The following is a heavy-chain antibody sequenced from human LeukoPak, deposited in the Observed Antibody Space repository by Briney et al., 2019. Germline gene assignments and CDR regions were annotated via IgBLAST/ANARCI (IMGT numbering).Heavy chain of an antibody. V-gene: IGHV1-69*04. CDR2: IIPILGIA. Sequence: SVKVSCKASGGTFSSYAISWVRQAPGQGLEWMGRIIPILGIANYAQKFQGRVTITADKSTSTAYMELSSLRSEDTAVYYCARARYYYDSSGYYPSDAFDIWGQGTMVTVSS. J-gene: IGHJ3*02. D-gene: IGHD3-22*01. CDR3: ARARYYYDSSGYYPSDAFDI. CDR1: GGTFSSYA.